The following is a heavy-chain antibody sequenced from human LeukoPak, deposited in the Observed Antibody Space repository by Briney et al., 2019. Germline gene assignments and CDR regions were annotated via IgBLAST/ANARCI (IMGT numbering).Heavy chain of an antibody. CDR3: AKRGVVIRVILVGFHKEAYYFDS. V-gene: IGHV3-23*01. J-gene: IGHJ4*02. Sequence: GGSLRISCSVSGITLSNYGMSWVRQAPGKGLGWVSGISGSGGYTYYADSVKGRFTISRDNSKNTLYLQMNSLRAEDTAVYFCAKRGVVIRVILVGFHKEAYYFDSWGQGALVTVSS. D-gene: IGHD3-22*01. CDR2: ISGSGGYT. CDR1: GITLSNYG.